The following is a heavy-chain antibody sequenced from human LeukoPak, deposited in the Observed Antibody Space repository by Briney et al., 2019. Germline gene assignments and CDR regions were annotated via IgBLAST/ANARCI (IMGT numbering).Heavy chain of an antibody. Sequence: ASVKVSCKASGYTFTGCYMHWVRQAPGQELEWMGWINPNSGGTIYAQKFQGRVTMTRDTSISTAYMELSSLRSDDTAVYYCAPQPYDGHTALNYWGQGTLVTVSS. V-gene: IGHV1-2*02. D-gene: IGHD5-18*01. J-gene: IGHJ4*02. CDR2: INPNSGGT. CDR1: GYTFTGCY. CDR3: APQPYDGHTALNY.